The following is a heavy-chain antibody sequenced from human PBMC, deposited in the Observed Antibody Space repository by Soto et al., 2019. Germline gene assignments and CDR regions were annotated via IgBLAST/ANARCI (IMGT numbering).Heavy chain of an antibody. CDR1: GGPIRMGS. D-gene: IGHD3-10*01. CDR3: ERSYGSFFYI. Sequence: PSETRSLPRTVLGGPIRMGSWIGIRPPPGKGLEWIGYIYYSGSTNYNPSLKSRVTISVDTSKNQFSLKLSSVTAADTAVYYCERSYGSFFYIRGQGNTVTVSS. CDR2: IYYSGST. J-gene: IGHJ6*02. V-gene: IGHV4-59*08.